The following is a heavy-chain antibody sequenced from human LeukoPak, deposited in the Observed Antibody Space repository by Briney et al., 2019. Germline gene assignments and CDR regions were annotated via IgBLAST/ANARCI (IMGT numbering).Heavy chain of an antibody. CDR1: EFTFSSYW. J-gene: IGHJ4*02. CDR2: IKQDGSEK. CDR3: AGAVSGSFFE. V-gene: IGHV3-7*01. D-gene: IGHD1-26*01. Sequence: PGGSLRLSCAASEFTFSSYWMNWVRQAPGKGLEWVANIKQDGSEKYYVDSVKGRFTISRDNAKNSLYLQMNSLRVEDTAVYYCAGAVSGSFFEWGQGTLVTVSS.